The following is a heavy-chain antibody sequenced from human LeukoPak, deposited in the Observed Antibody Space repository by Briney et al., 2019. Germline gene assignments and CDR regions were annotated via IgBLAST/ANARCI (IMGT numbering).Heavy chain of an antibody. Sequence: GGTLRLSCAASGSTFSDYYMSWIRQPPGKGLEWVGYISKTASDIYYAALVRRRFTIFGNNAKKSLHRQMNILTADNAAIYFCATSIKAVAAAACDSWGQGTLVTVSS. V-gene: IGHV3-11*01. CDR1: GSTFSDYY. D-gene: IGHD6-19*01. CDR3: ATSIKAVAAAACDS. J-gene: IGHJ5*01. CDR2: ISKTASDI.